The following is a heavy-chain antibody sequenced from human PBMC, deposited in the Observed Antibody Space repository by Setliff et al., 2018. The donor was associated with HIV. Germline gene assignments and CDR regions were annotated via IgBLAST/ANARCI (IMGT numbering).Heavy chain of an antibody. Sequence: ASVKVSCKASGYTFTGYYMHWVRQAPGQGLEWMGRLNPNSGGTNYAQKFQGRVTMTRDTSISTAYMELSRLRSDDTAVYYCARGHSSAAYDAYDIWGQGTMVTVSS. CDR2: LNPNSGGT. V-gene: IGHV1-2*06. D-gene: IGHD6-19*01. CDR1: GYTFTGYY. CDR3: ARGHSSAAYDAYDI. J-gene: IGHJ3*02.